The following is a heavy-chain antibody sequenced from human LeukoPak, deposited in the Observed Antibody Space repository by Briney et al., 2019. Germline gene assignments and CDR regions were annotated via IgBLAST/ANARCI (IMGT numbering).Heavy chain of an antibody. D-gene: IGHD3-10*01. J-gene: IGHJ6*03. CDR3: ARSGPMVRDRRYYYYYYMDV. CDR2: INHSGST. V-gene: IGHV4-34*01. Sequence: SETLSLTCAVYGGSFSGYYWSWIRQPPGKGLEWIGEINHSGSTNYNPSLKSRVTISVDTSKNQFSLKLSSVTAADTAVYYCARSGPMVRDRRYYYYYYMDVWGKGTTVTVSS. CDR1: GGSFSGYY.